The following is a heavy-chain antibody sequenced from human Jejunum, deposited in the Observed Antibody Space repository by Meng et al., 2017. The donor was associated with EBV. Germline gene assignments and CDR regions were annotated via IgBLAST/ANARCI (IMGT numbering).Heavy chain of an antibody. CDR2: IGGSGGAT. D-gene: IGHD1/OR15-1a*01. Sequence: LVESGGGLVQLGGSVRLSCAASGFSFSSSAMSWVRQASGKGLEWVSSIGGSGGATYYADPVKGRFTISRDNSKITLYLQMNSLRAEDTAVYYCAKLTRAWGQGTLVTVSS. CDR3: AKLTRA. CDR1: GFSFSSSA. J-gene: IGHJ5*02. V-gene: IGHV3-23*04.